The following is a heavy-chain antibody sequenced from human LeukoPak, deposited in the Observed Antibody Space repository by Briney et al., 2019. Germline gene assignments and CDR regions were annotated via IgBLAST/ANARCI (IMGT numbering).Heavy chain of an antibody. V-gene: IGHV4-59*01. D-gene: IGHD3-10*01. J-gene: IGHJ5*02. CDR3: ARETVGVASGSGSYYNNWFDP. CDR1: GGSMSSYY. Sequence: PSETLSLTCTVSGGSMSSYYWSWIRQPPGKGLEWIGYIYYSGSTNYNPSLKSRVTISVDTSKNQFSLKLSSVTAADTAMYYCARETVGVASGSGSYYNNWFDPWGQGTLVTVSS. CDR2: IYYSGST.